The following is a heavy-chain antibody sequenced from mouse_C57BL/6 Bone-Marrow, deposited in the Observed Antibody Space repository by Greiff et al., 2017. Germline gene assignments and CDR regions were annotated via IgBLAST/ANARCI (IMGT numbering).Heavy chain of an antibody. CDR3: ARGPLYYSTYVDAMDY. Sequence: QVQLQQSGPELVKPGASVKISCKASGYAFSSPWMNWVKQRPGKGLEWIGRIYPGDGDTNYNGKFKGKATLTADKSSSTAYMQLSSLTSEDSAVYFCARGPLYYSTYVDAMDYWGQGTSVTVSS. J-gene: IGHJ4*01. D-gene: IGHD2-5*01. CDR2: IYPGDGDT. CDR1: GYAFSSPW. V-gene: IGHV1-82*01.